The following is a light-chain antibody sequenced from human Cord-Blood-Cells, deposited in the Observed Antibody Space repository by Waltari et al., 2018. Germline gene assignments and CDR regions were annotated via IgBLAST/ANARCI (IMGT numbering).Light chain of an antibody. V-gene: IGLV2-8*01. Sequence: QSALTQPPSASGSPGQSVTISCTGTSSDVGGYTYVSWYQQHPGKAPKLLIYEVSKRPSGVSDRLSGSECANTSSLTVAGLQAEDEADYYCSSYAGSSNRYVFGTGTKVTFL. CDR1: SSDVGGYTY. J-gene: IGLJ1*01. CDR2: EVS. CDR3: SSYAGSSNRYV.